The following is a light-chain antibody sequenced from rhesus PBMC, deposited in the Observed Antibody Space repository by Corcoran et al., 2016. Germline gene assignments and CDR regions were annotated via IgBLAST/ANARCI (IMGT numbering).Light chain of an antibody. CDR1: QSFSSS. Sequence: DIQMTQSPSSLSGSVGDTVTITCRASQSFSSSLAWYQQKPGKAPKLLIYSVSSLHSGVPSRFSGSKSGTDFTLPISSLQPEDIASYYCQQYYSYPRTFGQGTKVEIK. CDR3: QQYYSYPRT. J-gene: IGKJ1*01. V-gene: IGKV1-46*01. CDR2: SVS.